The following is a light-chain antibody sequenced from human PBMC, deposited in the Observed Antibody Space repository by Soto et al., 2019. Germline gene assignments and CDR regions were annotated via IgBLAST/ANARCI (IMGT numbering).Light chain of an antibody. Sequence: EIVLTQSPGTLSLSPGERATLSCRASQSLSSNYLAWYQQKPGQAPRLLIYGASSRASGIPDRFSGSGSGTNFTLSLNSLQPEDFATYYCQQGYSNPWTFGQGTKVEIK. V-gene: IGKV3-20*01. CDR2: GAS. CDR3: QQGYSNPWT. J-gene: IGKJ1*01. CDR1: QSLSSNY.